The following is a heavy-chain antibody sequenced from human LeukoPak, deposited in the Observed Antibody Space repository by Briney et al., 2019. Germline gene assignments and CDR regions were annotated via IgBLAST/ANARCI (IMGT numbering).Heavy chain of an antibody. D-gene: IGHD6-13*01. CDR2: IKEDGSEK. CDR3: ARAHSSSWEY. CDR1: GFTFSDYY. Sequence: GGSLRLSCAASGFTFSDYYMSWVRQAPGKGLEWVANIKEDGSEKYYVDSVKGRFTISRDNAKNSLYLQMNSLRAEDTAVYYCARAHSSSWEYWGQGTLVTVSS. V-gene: IGHV3-7*01. J-gene: IGHJ4*02.